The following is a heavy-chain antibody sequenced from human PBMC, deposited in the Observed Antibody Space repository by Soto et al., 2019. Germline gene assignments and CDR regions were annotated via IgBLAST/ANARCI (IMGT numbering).Heavy chain of an antibody. D-gene: IGHD5-18*01. Sequence: GGSPRLSCGASGFTFSAYYISSICQAPGKGLEWVSYISSSGSTIYYADSVKGRFTISRDNAKSSMYRQINRLIAEDTTVYYRARYTAMVPGPFDYWGQGTLVTVSS. CDR2: ISSSGSTI. CDR3: ARYTAMVPGPFDY. V-gene: IGHV3-11*01. J-gene: IGHJ4*02. CDR1: GFTFSAYY.